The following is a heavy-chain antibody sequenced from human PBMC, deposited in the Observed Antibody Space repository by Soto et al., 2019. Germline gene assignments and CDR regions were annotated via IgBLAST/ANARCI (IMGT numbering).Heavy chain of an antibody. V-gene: IGHV4-59*01. J-gene: IGHJ5*01. CDR3: ARLRWADHGDIFDS. D-gene: IGHD4-17*01. Sequence: SETLSLTCAVYGGSFSNYYWSWIRHPPGKKLEWIGYIYYSGSTNYNPSLKSRVTISVDTSKNQFSLKLYSVTTADTAMYYCARLRWADHGDIFDSWGQGSLVPVSA. CDR1: GGSFSNYY. CDR2: IYYSGST.